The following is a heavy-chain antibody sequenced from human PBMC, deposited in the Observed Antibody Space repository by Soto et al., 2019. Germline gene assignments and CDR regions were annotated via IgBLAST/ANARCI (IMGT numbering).Heavy chain of an antibody. CDR1: GGTFSSYA. CDR3: ARDRRYCSSTSCYNWFDP. D-gene: IGHD2-2*01. J-gene: IGHJ5*02. V-gene: IGHV1-69*06. Sequence: GASVKVSFKASGGTFSSYAISWVRQAPGQGLEWMGGIIPIFGTANYAQKFQGRVTITADKSTSTAYMELSSLRSEDTAVYYCARDRRYCSSTSCYNWFDPWGQGTLVTVSS. CDR2: IIPIFGTA.